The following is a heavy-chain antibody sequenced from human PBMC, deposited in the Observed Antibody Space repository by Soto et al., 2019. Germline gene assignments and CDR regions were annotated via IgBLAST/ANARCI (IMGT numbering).Heavy chain of an antibody. CDR2: INAGNGNT. J-gene: IGHJ4*02. D-gene: IGHD3-22*01. CDR3: ARDYTMIVVVPAY. CDR1: GYTFTSYA. Sequence: GASVKVSCKASGYTFTSYAMHWVRQAPGQRLEWMGWINAGNGNTKYSQKFQGRVTITRDTSASTAYMELSNLRSEDTAVYYCARDYTMIVVVPAYWGQGTLVTVSS. V-gene: IGHV1-3*01.